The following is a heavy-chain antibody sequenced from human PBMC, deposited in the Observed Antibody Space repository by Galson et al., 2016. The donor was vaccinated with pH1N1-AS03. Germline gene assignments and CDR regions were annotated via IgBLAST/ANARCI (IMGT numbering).Heavy chain of an antibody. CDR2: ISNDGNNK. Sequence: SLRLSCAASGFSFSSFGMHWVRQAPAKGLEWVAAISNDGNNKNHADSVKGRFTISRDNSKNTLYLQMSSLRADETAVYYCGKGWRGVDYWGQGTLVSVSS. CDR3: GKGWRGVDY. V-gene: IGHV3-33*06. CDR1: GFSFSSFG. D-gene: IGHD3-3*01. J-gene: IGHJ4*02.